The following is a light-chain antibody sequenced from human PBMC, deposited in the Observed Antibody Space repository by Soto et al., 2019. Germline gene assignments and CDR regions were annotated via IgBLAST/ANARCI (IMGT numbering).Light chain of an antibody. CDR1: QSVLLSNNKNY. V-gene: IGKV4-1*01. CDR3: QQYYSTPLT. J-gene: IGKJ4*01. CDR2: WAS. Sequence: DFVMTQSPDALTVSLGERATINCKSSQSVLLSNNKNYLAWYQQKPGQSPKLLIYWASTRESGVPDRFSGSGSGTDFTLTISSLQDEDVAVYYCQQYYSTPLTFGGGTKVDIK.